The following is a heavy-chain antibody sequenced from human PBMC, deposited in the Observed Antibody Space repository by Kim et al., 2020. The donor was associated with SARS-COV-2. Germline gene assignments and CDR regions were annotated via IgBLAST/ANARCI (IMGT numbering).Heavy chain of an antibody. CDR1: GFTFSSYA. D-gene: IGHD3-16*01. Sequence: GGSLRLSCVASGFTFSSYAMHWVRQAPGKGLEWVAVISYDGRNKFYADSVKGRFTISRDNSKNTLYLQMNSLRAEDTAVYYCARGSVIGGDRGYFDYWGQGTLVTVSS. CDR2: ISYDGRNK. CDR3: ARGSVIGGDRGYFDY. V-gene: IGHV3-30*04. J-gene: IGHJ4*02.